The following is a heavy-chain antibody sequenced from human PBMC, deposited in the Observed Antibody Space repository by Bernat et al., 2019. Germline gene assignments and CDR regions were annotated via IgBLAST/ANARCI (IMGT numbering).Heavy chain of an antibody. Sequence: QVQLVQSGAEVKKPGSSVKVSCKASGGTFSSYAISWVRQAPGQGLEWMGGITPIFGTANYAQKFQGRVTITADESTSTAYMELSSLRSEDTAVYYCASSSTVTTSYYYYYYMDVWGKGTTVTVSS. V-gene: IGHV1-69*01. CDR3: ASSSTVTTSYYYYYYMDV. D-gene: IGHD4-17*01. J-gene: IGHJ6*03. CDR1: GGTFSSYA. CDR2: ITPIFGTA.